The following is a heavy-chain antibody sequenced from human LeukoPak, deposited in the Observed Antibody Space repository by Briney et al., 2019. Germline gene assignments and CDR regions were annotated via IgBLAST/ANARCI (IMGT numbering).Heavy chain of an antibody. D-gene: IGHD5-18*01. CDR3: ARDGSVDTAMVEGAFDI. V-gene: IGHV3-21*04. Sequence: GGSLRLSCVASGFTLSSYNMKWVRQAPGKRLEWVSSISWRSSDIEYADSVKGRFTISRDIDKKSLYLQMNSLRAEDTAVYYCARDGSVDTAMVEGAFDIWGQGTMVTVSS. CDR1: GFTLSSYN. CDR2: ISWRSSDI. J-gene: IGHJ3*02.